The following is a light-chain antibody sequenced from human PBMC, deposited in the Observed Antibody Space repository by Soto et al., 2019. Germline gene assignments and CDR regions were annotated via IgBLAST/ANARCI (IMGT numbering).Light chain of an antibody. CDR3: CSFTSSNTHV. J-gene: IGLJ1*01. CDR1: SSDVGAYYS. CDR2: GVT. Sequence: QSVLTQPASVSGSPGQSITISCTGTSSDVGAYYSVSWYQHHPGKAPKLIIYGVTNRPSGVSNRFSGSKSGNTASLTISGLQAEDEATYYCCSFTSSNTHVFGTGTKVTVL. V-gene: IGLV2-14*01.